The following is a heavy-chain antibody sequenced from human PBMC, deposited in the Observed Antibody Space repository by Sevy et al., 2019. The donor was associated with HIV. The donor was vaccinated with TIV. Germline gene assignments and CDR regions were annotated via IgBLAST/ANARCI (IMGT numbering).Heavy chain of an antibody. D-gene: IGHD4-17*01. V-gene: IGHV3-23*01. Sequence: GGSLRLSCTVSGFSLSTYAMTWVRQTSGKGLEWVSSISDSGTSTYYADSVKGRFTISRDTSQNTLFLQMNSLRAEDTALYFCARDSGGSTVDTLKYWGQGTLVTVSS. CDR3: ARDSGGSTVDTLKY. J-gene: IGHJ4*02. CDR2: ISDSGTST. CDR1: GFSLSTYA.